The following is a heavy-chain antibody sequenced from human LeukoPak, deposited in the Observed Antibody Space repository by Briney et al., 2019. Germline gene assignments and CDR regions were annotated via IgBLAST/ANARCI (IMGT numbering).Heavy chain of an antibody. CDR3: ARSRTGSVNNY. CDR2: IYYSGSA. Sequence: SETLSLTCTVSGGSISSSSYYWGWIRQPPGKGLEWIGSIYYSGSAYYNPSLKSRVTISVDTSKNQFSLKLSSVTAADTAVYYCARSRTGSVNNYWGQGTLVTVSS. D-gene: IGHD3-10*01. J-gene: IGHJ4*02. V-gene: IGHV4-39*01. CDR1: GGSISSSSYY.